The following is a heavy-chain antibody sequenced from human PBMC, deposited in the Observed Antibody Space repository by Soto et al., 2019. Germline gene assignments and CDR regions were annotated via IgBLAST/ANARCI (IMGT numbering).Heavy chain of an antibody. V-gene: IGHV4-34*01. CDR3: RCFGGDDN. D-gene: IGHD3-10*01. Sequence: QVQLQQWGAGLLKPSETLSLMCAVSRGSFSDYSWSWIRQPPGKGLEWIGEISRTGTTNFNPSLRSRVTMAIDKSKNQFSLNLKSVTAADTAVYYCRCFGGDDNWGQGSLVTVSS. CDR1: RGSFSDYS. CDR2: ISRTGTT. J-gene: IGHJ1*01.